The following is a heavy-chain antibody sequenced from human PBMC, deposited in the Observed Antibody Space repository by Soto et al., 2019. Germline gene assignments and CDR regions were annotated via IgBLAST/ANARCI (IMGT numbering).Heavy chain of an antibody. Sequence: PSETLSLTCTVSGGSISSGDYYWSWIRQPPGKGLEWIGYIYYSGSTYYNPSLKSRVTISVDTSKNQFSLKLSSVTAADTAVYYCARIRITMIIPDYWGQGTLVTVSS. D-gene: IGHD3-22*01. CDR3: ARIRITMIIPDY. CDR2: IYYSGST. CDR1: GGSISSGDYY. J-gene: IGHJ4*02. V-gene: IGHV4-30-4*01.